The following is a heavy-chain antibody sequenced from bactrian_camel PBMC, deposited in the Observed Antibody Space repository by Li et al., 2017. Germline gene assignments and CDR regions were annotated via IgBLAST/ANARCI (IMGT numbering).Heavy chain of an antibody. CDR3: AAHRTLTDCSGPVHGEEWDFGY. CDR2: IASVGGVT. V-gene: IGHV3S25*01. J-gene: IGHJ6*01. CDR1: GYTSSTYW. D-gene: IGHD3*01. Sequence: QVQLVESGGGSVQAGGSLRLSCAASGYTSSTYWMGWFRQAPGKEREAVAAIASVGGVTNYADSVKGRFTISRDNAKNTVYLQMNRLKPEDTAMYYCAAHRTLTDCSGPVHGEEWDFGYWGQGTQVTVS.